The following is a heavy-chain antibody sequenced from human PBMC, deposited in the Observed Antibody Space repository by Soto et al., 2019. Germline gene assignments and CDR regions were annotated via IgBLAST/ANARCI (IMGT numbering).Heavy chain of an antibody. CDR1: GFNFISYA. Sequence: GGSLRLSCVGSGFNFISYAMGWVRQAPGKGLEWVSSRGHNDDNTYYADSVQGRFSLSRDSSKNTLFLHMTGLRADDTAIYYCVRYPPYVPTGLYYPGYRAYWGLGTLVTVSS. V-gene: IGHV3-23*01. J-gene: IGHJ4*02. D-gene: IGHD3-10*02. CDR3: VRYPPYVPTGLYYPGYRAY. CDR2: RGHNDDNT.